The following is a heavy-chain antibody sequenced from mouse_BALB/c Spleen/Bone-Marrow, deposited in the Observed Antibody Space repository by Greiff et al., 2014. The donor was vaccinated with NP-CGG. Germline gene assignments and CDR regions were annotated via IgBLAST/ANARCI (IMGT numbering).Heavy chain of an antibody. CDR3: ALYYDYDVGY. CDR1: GFNIKDTY. V-gene: IGHV14-3*02. J-gene: IGHJ2*01. CDR2: IDPANGNT. D-gene: IGHD2-4*01. Sequence: VQLQQSGAELVKPWASVKLSCTASGFNIKDTYMHWVKQRPEQGLEWIGRIDPANGNTKYDPKFQGKATITADTSSNTAYLQLSSLTSEDTAVYYCALYYDYDVGYWGQGTTLTVSS.